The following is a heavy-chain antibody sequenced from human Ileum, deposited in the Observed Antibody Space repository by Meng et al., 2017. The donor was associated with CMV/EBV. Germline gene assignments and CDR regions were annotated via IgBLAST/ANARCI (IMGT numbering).Heavy chain of an antibody. Sequence: YYMHWGRQAPGQGLEWMGWINPNSGGTNYAQKFQGRVTMTRDTSISTAYMELSRLRSDDTAVYYCARALPTMVRGVTVYYYYGMDVWGQGTTVTVSS. V-gene: IGHV1-2*02. CDR3: ARALPTMVRGVTVYYYYGMDV. D-gene: IGHD3-10*01. CDR2: INPNSGGT. J-gene: IGHJ6*02. CDR1: YY.